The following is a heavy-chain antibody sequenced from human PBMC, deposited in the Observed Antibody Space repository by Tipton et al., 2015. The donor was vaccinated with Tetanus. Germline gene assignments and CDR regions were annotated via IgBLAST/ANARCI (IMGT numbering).Heavy chain of an antibody. V-gene: IGHV3-53*01. D-gene: IGHD1-1*01. J-gene: IGHJ6*02. CDR2: IYSGGDT. CDR1: GFSISTCY. Sequence: SLRLSCAASGFSISTCYINWVRQAPGKGLEWVSVIYSGGDTFYADSVKGRFTISRGHAKNTVYLQMNSLRAEDTAVYFCARRSLTNYGLDVWGQGTPVTVSS. CDR3: ARRSLTNYGLDV.